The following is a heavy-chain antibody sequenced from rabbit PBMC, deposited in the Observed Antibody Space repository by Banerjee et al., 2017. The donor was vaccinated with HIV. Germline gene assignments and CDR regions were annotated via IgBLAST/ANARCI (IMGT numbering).Heavy chain of an antibody. V-gene: IGHV1S43*01. J-gene: IGHJ4*01. CDR2: IYTTSGST. CDR1: GIDFSSYYR. CDR3: VRAGVYAGSSSYTGFDFNL. D-gene: IGHD8-1*01. Sequence: QEQLEESGGGLLKTEGSLTLTCKASGIDFSSYYRMCWVRQAPGRGLELIACIYTTSGSTWYASWVDGRFTISRSTSLNTVDLQMTSLTAADTATYFCVRAGVYAGSSSYTGFDFNLWGPGTLVTVS.